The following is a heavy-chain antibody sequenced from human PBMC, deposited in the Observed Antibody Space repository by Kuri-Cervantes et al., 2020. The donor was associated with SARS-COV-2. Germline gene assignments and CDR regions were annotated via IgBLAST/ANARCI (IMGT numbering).Heavy chain of an antibody. D-gene: IGHD3-10*01. Sequence: ESLKISCAVSGYSTSSGYYWGWIRQPPGKGLEWIGSIYHSGSTYYNPSLKSRVTISVDTSKNQFSLKLSSVTAADTAVYYCAGSMVRGAVDYWGQGTLVTVSS. J-gene: IGHJ4*02. CDR2: IYHSGST. CDR3: AGSMVRGAVDY. V-gene: IGHV4-38-2*01. CDR1: GYSTSSGYY.